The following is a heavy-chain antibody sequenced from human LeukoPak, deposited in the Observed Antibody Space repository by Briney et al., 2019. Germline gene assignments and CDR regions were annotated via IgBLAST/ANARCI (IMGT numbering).Heavy chain of an antibody. Sequence: SETLSLTCTVSGVSFRSSSYYWGWIRQPPGKGLEWIGSIYYSGSTYYNPSLESRVTISVDTSKNQFSLKLSSVTAANTAVYYCARYSLMITFGGVIGVFDYWGQGTLVTVSS. CDR3: ARYSLMITFGGVIGVFDY. CDR1: GVSFRSSSYY. CDR2: IYYSGST. V-gene: IGHV4-39*01. J-gene: IGHJ4*02. D-gene: IGHD3-16*02.